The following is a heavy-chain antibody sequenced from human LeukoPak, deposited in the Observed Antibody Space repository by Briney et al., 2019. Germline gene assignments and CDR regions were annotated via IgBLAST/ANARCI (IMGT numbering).Heavy chain of an antibody. CDR1: GVSISSGGYY. D-gene: IGHD7-27*01. V-gene: IGHV4-31*11. Sequence: SGTPSLTCGVSGVSISSGGYYWGWIGQHPGQGLDWSVYIDYSGSTSYNPSLKKRVIISVDTSKIQFSLKLRSVTAADTAVYYCARGTNWGSLVGAFDIWGQGTMVTVSS. CDR2: IDYSGST. J-gene: IGHJ3*02. CDR3: ARGTNWGSLVGAFDI.